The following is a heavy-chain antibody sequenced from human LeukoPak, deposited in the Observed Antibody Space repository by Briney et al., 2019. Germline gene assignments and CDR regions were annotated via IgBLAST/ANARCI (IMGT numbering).Heavy chain of an antibody. D-gene: IGHD1-1*01. CDR2: ISYSGST. J-gene: IGHJ5*02. V-gene: IGHV4-59*01. Sequence: PSETLSLTCAVYGGSFSGFYWSWIRQPPGKGLEWIGYISYSGSTNFNPSLKSRVTISVDTSKNQFSLKLSSVAAADTAVYYCAREGTAGTNLNWFDPWGQGTLVTVSS. CDR3: AREGTAGTNLNWFDP. CDR1: GGSFSGFY.